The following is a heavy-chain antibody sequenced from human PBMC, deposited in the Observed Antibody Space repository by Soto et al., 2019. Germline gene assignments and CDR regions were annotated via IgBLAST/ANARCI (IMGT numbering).Heavy chain of an antibody. CDR3: ARGYSSSRDLGY. D-gene: IGHD6-13*01. CDR2: IWYDGSNK. Sequence: QVQLVESGGGVVQPGTSLRLSCAASGFSFSSYDIHWVRQAPGKGLEWVAVIWYDGSNKYYADSVKGRFIISRDNSKNTLYLRMNSLRADDTAVYYCARGYSSSRDLGYWGQGTLVTVSS. J-gene: IGHJ4*02. CDR1: GFSFSSYD. V-gene: IGHV3-33*01.